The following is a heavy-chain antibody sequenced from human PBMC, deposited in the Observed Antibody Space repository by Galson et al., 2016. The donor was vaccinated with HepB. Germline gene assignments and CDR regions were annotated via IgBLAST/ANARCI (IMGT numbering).Heavy chain of an antibody. D-gene: IGHD2-8*01. CDR2: ITHSGGS. Sequence: SETLSLTCAVYGGSFSAYYWTWIRQPPDKGLEWIGEITHSGGSNYNPSLKSRVTISVDTSKNQFSLKLNSVTAADTAVYYCARGGRRAPSVFPYSYDTNGPNRAEDWYFDLWGRGTLVTVSS. CDR3: ARGGRRAPSVFPYSYDTNGPNRAEDWYFDL. V-gene: IGHV4-34*01. J-gene: IGHJ2*01. CDR1: GGSFSAYY.